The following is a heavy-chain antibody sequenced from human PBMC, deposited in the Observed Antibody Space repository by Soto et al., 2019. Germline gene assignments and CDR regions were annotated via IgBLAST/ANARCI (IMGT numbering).Heavy chain of an antibody. J-gene: IGHJ4*02. CDR2: ISANGDSA. CDR3: AKDCYVWGDRTGSPLES. V-gene: IGHV3-23*01. Sequence: EIQLLESGGDLVQPGGSLRLSCAASGITFRDYAMSWVRQAPGKGLEWVSGISANGDSALYGDFVTGRFTISRDNSKNTLYLQLNSLRVEDTATYYCAKDCYVWGDRTGSPLESWGQGTPVTVSS. D-gene: IGHD3-10*02. CDR1: GITFRDYA.